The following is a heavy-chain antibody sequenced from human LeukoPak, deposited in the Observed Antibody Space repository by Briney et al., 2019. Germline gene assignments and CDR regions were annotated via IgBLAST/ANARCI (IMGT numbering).Heavy chain of an antibody. CDR3: ARHLDSSGYYYSPDAFDI. CDR2: INYSGST. V-gene: IGHV4-59*08. D-gene: IGHD3-22*01. Sequence: EPSETLSLTCTVSGGSISSYYWSWIRQPPGKGLEWIGYINYSGSTNYNPSLKSRVTISVDTSKNQFSLKLSSVTAADTAVYYCARHLDSSGYYYSPDAFDIWGQGTMVTVSS. J-gene: IGHJ3*02. CDR1: GGSISSYY.